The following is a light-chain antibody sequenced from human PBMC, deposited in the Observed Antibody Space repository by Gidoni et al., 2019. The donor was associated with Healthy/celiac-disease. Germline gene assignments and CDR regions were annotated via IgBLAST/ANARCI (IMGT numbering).Light chain of an antibody. Sequence: EIVMTQSPATLSVSPGERATLSCRARQSVSSNLAWYQQKPGQAPRLRIYGASTRATGIPARFSGSGSGTEFTLTISSLQSEDFAVYYCQQYNNWPGTFGQGTKVEIK. CDR3: QQYNNWPGT. V-gene: IGKV3-15*01. CDR1: QSVSSN. CDR2: GAS. J-gene: IGKJ1*01.